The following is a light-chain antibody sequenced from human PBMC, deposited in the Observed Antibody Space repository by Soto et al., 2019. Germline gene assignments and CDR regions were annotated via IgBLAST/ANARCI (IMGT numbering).Light chain of an antibody. CDR1: ESVSGN. J-gene: IGKJ1*01. CDR2: GAS. CDR3: QQYNNWPRT. V-gene: IGKV3-15*01. Sequence: IGMTQSPAPLSLSAGDRATLSWGASESVSGNLAWYQQTPGQAPRLLIFGASTRAIGIPARFRGSGYGTQFNLTIISLQSEDFAVYYCQQYNNWPRTFGQGTKVDIK.